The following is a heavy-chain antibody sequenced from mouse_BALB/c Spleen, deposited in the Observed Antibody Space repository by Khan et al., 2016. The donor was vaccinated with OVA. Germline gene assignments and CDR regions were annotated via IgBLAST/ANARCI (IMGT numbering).Heavy chain of an antibody. CDR3: ARGGKFAY. Sequence: QVQLKESGAELVRPGVSVKISCKGSGYTFTDYAMHRVKQSHAKSLEWIGVISTYYGDVDYSQKFKGKATMTVDRSSSTAYMELARLTSEDSAIYYCARGGKFAYWGQGTLVTVSA. D-gene: IGHD1-1*02. CDR2: ISTYYGDV. V-gene: IGHV1S137*01. J-gene: IGHJ3*01. CDR1: GYTFTDYA.